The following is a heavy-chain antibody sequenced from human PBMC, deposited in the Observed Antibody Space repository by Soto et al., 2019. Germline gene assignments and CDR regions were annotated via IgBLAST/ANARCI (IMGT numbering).Heavy chain of an antibody. D-gene: IGHD3-16*01. V-gene: IGHV1-18*04. Sequence: QGQLVQSGAEVKKPGASVKVSCKASGYTFNKYSISWVRQAPGQGLEWMGWISASNGNTDFAQKFQGRVTMAIDTSTGPGFLEVRGLGSGGPAVVFWTGGQGGFGGGFDFWGQGTLVTVSS. J-gene: IGHJ4*02. CDR3: TGGQGGFGGGFDF. CDR2: ISASNGNT. CDR1: GYTFNKYS.